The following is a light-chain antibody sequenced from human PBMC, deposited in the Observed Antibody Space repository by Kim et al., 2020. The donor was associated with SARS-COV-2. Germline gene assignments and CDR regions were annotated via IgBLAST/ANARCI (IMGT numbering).Light chain of an antibody. J-gene: IGLJ2*01. CDR1: SEYSTYA. Sequence: SVRLTCTLSSEYSTYAIAWHQQQPEKGPRFLVRLNSDGSHTKGDGIPDRFSGSGAGAERYLTISSLQSEDEVDYYCQTWGTGIPVAFGGGTQLTVL. CDR2: LNSDGSH. CDR3: QTWGTGIPVA. V-gene: IGLV4-69*01.